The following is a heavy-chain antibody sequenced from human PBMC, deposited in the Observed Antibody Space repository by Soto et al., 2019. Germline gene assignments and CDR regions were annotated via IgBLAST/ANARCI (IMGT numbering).Heavy chain of an antibody. V-gene: IGHV5-51*01. CDR2: IYPGDSDS. CDR1: GYNFNNYW. D-gene: IGHD2-2*01. J-gene: IGHJ4*02. CDR3: ARSYGPYQFVDY. Sequence: GESLKISCKGSGYNFNNYWIAWVRQMPGKGLEWMGIIYPGDSDSRYSPSFQGQVTISADKSISTAYLQWSSLKASDTAMYYCARSYGPYQFVDYWGQGTLVNVSS.